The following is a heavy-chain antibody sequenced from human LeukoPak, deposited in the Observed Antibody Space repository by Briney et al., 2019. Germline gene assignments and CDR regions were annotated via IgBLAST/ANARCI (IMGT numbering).Heavy chain of an antibody. CDR1: GASIRNNY. D-gene: IGHD6-19*01. CDR3: GRYGGSGWVIDS. J-gene: IGHJ4*02. V-gene: IGHV4-59*08. CDR2: IYHTGAT. Sequence: SETLSLTCTVSGASIRNNYWTWIRQTPGKGLEWIRYIYHTGATSYNPSLKSRVSMSVDMSKEQFSVKLTSVTAADTAVYFCGRYGGSGWVIDSWGRGTLVTVSS.